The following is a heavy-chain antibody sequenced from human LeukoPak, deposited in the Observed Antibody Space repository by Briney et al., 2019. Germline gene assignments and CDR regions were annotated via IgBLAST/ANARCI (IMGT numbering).Heavy chain of an antibody. V-gene: IGHV3-7*01. CDR2: KNQDGREK. CDR3: ARESTAGYNSSWYGFRN. Sequence: GSLRLSCAASGFTFSGYWMGWVRQAPGEGLELVANKNQDGREKYYVDSVKGRFTISRDNAKNSLFLQMGSLRVEDTAVYYCARESTAGYNSSWYGFRNWGQGTLVSVS. J-gene: IGHJ1*01. CDR1: GFTFSGYW. D-gene: IGHD6-13*01.